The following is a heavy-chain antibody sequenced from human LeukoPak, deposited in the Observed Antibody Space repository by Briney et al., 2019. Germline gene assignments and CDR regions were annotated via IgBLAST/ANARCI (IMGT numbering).Heavy chain of an antibody. J-gene: IGHJ5*02. CDR2: INHDGSDT. CDR1: GFTFKLYW. CDR3: VRGGPSTWS. D-gene: IGHD2-15*01. Sequence: GGSLRLSCAASGFTFKLYWMHWVRQVPGRGPVWVSRINHDGSDTIYADSVRGRFTISRDDAKNTLYPQMNNLRAEDTAVYYCVRGGPSTWSWGQGTLVTVSS. V-gene: IGHV3-74*01.